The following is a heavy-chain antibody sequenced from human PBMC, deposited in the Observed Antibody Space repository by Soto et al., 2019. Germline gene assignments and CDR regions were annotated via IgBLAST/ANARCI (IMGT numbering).Heavy chain of an antibody. CDR2: ISYDGSNK. CDR1: GFTFSSYG. Sequence: PGGSLRLSCAASGFTFSSYGMHWVRQAPGKGLEWVAVISYDGSNKYYADSVKGRFTISRDNSKNTPYLQMNSLRAEDTAVYYCAKDLGGYGTDVWGKGSTVTVSS. J-gene: IGHJ6*04. CDR3: AKDLGGYGTDV. V-gene: IGHV3-30*18. D-gene: IGHD2-15*01.